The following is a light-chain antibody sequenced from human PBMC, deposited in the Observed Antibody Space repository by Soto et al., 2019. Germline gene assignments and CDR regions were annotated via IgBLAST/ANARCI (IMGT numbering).Light chain of an antibody. V-gene: IGKV3-11*01. CDR3: QQRSNWPPPT. CDR2: DAS. Sequence: EIVLTQSPATLSLSPGERDTLSCRASQSVSSYLAWYQQKPGQAPRLLIYDASNRATGIPARFSGSGSGTDFTLTISSLEPEDFAVYYCQQRSNWPPPTFGQGTKVEIK. J-gene: IGKJ1*01. CDR1: QSVSSY.